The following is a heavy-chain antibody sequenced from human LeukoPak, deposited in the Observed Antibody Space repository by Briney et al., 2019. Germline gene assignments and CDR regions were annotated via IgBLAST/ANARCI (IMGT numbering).Heavy chain of an antibody. J-gene: IGHJ5*02. CDR1: GGSISSGTYY. Sequence: SETLSLICAVSGGSISSGTYYWAWIRQSPGKGLEWIGSIYNSASTYYNPSFKSRVTLSVDTSRNQFSLNLRSVTAADTGMYYCATNKTMVTTAGLFDPWGQGTLVIVSS. V-gene: IGHV4-39*01. D-gene: IGHD4-17*01. CDR2: IYNSAST. CDR3: ATNKTMVTTAGLFDP.